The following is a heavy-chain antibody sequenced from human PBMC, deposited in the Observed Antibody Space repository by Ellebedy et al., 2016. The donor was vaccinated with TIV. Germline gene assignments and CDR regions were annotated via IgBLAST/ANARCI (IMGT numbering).Heavy chain of an antibody. V-gene: IGHV3-7*03. CDR3: VRDGAYGDYSPGYYGMDV. J-gene: IGHJ6*02. CDR1: GFTFNSYW. CDR2: INQDGSRI. Sequence: GGSLRLSCAASGFTFNSYWMSWVRQAPGKGLEWVANINQDGSRIDYVDSVKGRFTISRDNAKHSVYLRINTLRVEDTAVYHCVRDGAYGDYSPGYYGMDVWGQGTTVTVSS. D-gene: IGHD3-22*01.